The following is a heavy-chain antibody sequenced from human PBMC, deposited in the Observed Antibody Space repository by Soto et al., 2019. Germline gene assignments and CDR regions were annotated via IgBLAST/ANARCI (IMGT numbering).Heavy chain of an antibody. Sequence: SETLSLTCTVSGGSISGYSWSWIRQSPGKGLEWIGYIYYSGSTNYNPSLKSRVTISVDTSKNRFSLKLSSVTVADSAVYYCARAQAAYYFDYWGQGAVVTVSS. CDR1: GGSISGYS. V-gene: IGHV4-59*13. J-gene: IGHJ4*02. CDR2: IYYSGST. CDR3: ARAQAAYYFDY. D-gene: IGHD2-15*01.